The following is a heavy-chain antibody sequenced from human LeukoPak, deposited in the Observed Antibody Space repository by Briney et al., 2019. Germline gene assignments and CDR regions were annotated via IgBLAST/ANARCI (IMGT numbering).Heavy chain of an antibody. J-gene: IGHJ5*02. V-gene: IGHV4-59*01. CDR3: AREPGFDSSGYLNWFDP. CDR2: ISYSGST. D-gene: IGHD3-22*01. CDR1: GGSISSYY. Sequence: SETLSLTCTVSGGSISSYYWSWIRQPPGKGLEWISCISYSGSTKYNPSLKSRVTTSVDTSKNQLSLKLSSVTAADTAVYYCAREPGFDSSGYLNWFDPWGQGTLVTVSS.